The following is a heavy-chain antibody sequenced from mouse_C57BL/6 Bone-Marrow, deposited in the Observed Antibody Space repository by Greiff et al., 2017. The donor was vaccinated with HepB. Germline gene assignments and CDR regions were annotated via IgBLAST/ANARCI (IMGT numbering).Heavy chain of an antibody. Sequence: VKLVESGGGLVKPGGSLKLSCAASGFTFSDYGMHWVRQAPEKGLEWVAYISSGSSTIYYADTVKGRFTISRDNAKNTLFLQMTSLRSEDTAMYYCARMGDYAFDYWGQGTTLTVSS. V-gene: IGHV5-17*01. CDR3: ARMGDYAFDY. CDR1: GFTFSDYG. D-gene: IGHD2-4*01. CDR2: ISSGSSTI. J-gene: IGHJ2*01.